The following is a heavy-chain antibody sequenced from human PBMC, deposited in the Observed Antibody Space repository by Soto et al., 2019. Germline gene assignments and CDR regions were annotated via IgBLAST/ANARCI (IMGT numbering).Heavy chain of an antibody. D-gene: IGHD6-19*01. CDR1: GGSISSYY. J-gene: IGHJ4*02. Sequence: PSETLSLACTVSGGSISSYYWSWIRQPPGKGLEWIGYIYYSGSTNYNPSLKSRVTISVDTSKTQFSLKLSSVTAADTAVYSFARADIPVAWFDYWGQGTLVTVSS. CDR3: ARADIPVAWFDY. V-gene: IGHV4-59*01. CDR2: IYYSGST.